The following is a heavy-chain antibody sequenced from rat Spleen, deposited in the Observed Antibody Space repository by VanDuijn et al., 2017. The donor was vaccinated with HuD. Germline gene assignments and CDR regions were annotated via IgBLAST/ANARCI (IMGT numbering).Heavy chain of an antibody. J-gene: IGHJ2*01. D-gene: IGHD1-6*01. CDR1: GFTFSDYA. V-gene: IGHV5-17*01. Sequence: EVQLVESGGGLVQPGRSLKLSCAASGFTFSDYAMAWVRQAPKKGLEWVATIIYDGNSTYYRDSVKGRFTISRDNAKSTLYLQMDSLRSEDTATYYCAREYITDYYYGHYFDYWGRGVMVTVSS. CDR2: IIYDGNST. CDR3: AREYITDYYYGHYFDY.